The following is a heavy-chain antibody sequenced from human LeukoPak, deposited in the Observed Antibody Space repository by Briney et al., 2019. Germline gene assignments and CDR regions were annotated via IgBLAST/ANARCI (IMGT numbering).Heavy chain of an antibody. CDR2: IKHDGSEE. J-gene: IGHJ4*02. CDR1: GFTFSRFW. D-gene: IGHD1-26*01. Sequence: GGSLRLSCAASGFTFSRFWMSWVRQAPGKGLEWVANIKHDGSEEYYVDSVKGRFTTSRDNAKNSLFLQMNSLRAEDTAVYYCARDVVGATDYWGQGTLVTVSS. V-gene: IGHV3-7*01. CDR3: ARDVVGATDY.